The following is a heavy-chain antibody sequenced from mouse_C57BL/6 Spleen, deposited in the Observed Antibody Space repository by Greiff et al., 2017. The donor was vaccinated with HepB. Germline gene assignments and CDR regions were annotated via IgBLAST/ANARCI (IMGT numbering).Heavy chain of an antibody. D-gene: IGHD2-5*01. Sequence: EVQLQQSGAELVRPGASVKLSCTASGFNIKDDYMHWVKQRPEQGLEWIGWIDPENGDTEYASKFQGKATITADTSSNTAYLQLSSLTSEDTAVYACTTYYSNYYAYWGQGTLGTVSA. J-gene: IGHJ3*01. CDR3: TTYYSNYYAY. CDR2: IDPENGDT. CDR1: GFNIKDDY. V-gene: IGHV14-4*01.